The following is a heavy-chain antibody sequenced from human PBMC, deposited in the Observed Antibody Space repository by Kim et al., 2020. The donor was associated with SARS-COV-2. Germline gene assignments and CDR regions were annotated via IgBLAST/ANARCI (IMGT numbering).Heavy chain of an antibody. Sequence: GGSLRLSCEASGFTFNDAWMSWVRQAPGKGLEWVGRIKSKGGGGTTEYVGPVKGRFTIARDDSTNTVMLQMNSLKTDDTAVYQCLWDGQRYIADWGQETLVTVSS. V-gene: IGHV3-15*01. CDR1: GFTFNDAW. CDR2: IKSKGGGGTT. D-gene: IGHD3-16*01. J-gene: IGHJ1*01. CDR3: LWDGQRYIAD.